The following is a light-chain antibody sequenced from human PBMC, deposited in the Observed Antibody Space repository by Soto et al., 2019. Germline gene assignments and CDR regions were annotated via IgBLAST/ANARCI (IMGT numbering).Light chain of an antibody. Sequence: QSVLTQPASVSGSPGQSITLSCTGTTSDVGGFDYVSWYQQHPGKAPKLMIFDVSNRPSGVSDRFSGSKSGNTASLTISGLQAEDEADYYCGSWDSSLSAYVFGTGTKVTVL. CDR3: GSWDSSLSAYV. V-gene: IGLV2-14*03. J-gene: IGLJ1*01. CDR1: TSDVGGFDY. CDR2: DVS.